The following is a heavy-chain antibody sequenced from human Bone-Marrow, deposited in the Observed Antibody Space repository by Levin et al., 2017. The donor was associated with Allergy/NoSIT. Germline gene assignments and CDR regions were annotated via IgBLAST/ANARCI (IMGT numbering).Heavy chain of an antibody. CDR1: GFTFSNAW. D-gene: IGHD3-10*01. CDR3: THYYLYGGHYYAMDV. V-gene: IGHV3-15*01. CDR2: IKTKAEGGTA. J-gene: IGHJ6*02. Sequence: GGSLRLSCAVSGFTFSNAWMSWVRQAPGKGLEWVGRIKTKAEGGTAEYAAPVKGRFTISRDDSKDTLYLQVNSLKIEDTAVYYCTHYYLYGGHYYAMDVWGQGTTVTVSS.